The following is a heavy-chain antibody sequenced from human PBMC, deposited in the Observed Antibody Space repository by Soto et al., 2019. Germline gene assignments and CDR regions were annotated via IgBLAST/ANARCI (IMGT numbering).Heavy chain of an antibody. CDR1: EGTLSGHA. V-gene: IGHV1-69*13. J-gene: IGHJ3*02. CDR2: INPFSGTT. CDR3: ASTRCSGGSCYSIGLHDAFDI. Sequence: GASVKVSCKASEGTLSGHAISWVRQAPGQGLEWMGAINPFSGTTKYARRFQGKVTITADESTTIVYMDLSSLRSEDTAVYYCASTRCSGGSCYSIGLHDAFDIWGQGTMVTVSS. D-gene: IGHD2-15*01.